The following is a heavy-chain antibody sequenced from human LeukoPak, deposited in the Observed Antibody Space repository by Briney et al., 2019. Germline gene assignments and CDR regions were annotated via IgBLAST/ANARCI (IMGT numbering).Heavy chain of an antibody. Sequence: ASVKVSCKASGYTFTSYYMHWVRQAPGQGLEWMGIINPSGGSTSYAQTFQGRVTMTRDMSASTVYMELSSLRSEDTAVYYCASSTTVITPRIDYWGQGTLVTVSS. D-gene: IGHD4-23*01. V-gene: IGHV1-46*01. CDR2: INPSGGST. CDR1: GYTFTSYY. CDR3: ASSTTVITPRIDY. J-gene: IGHJ4*02.